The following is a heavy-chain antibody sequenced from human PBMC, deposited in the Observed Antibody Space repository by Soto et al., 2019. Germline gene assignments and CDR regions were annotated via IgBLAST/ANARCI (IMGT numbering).Heavy chain of an antibody. D-gene: IGHD1-26*01. CDR2: IYYSGST. CDR1: GGSISSYY. Sequence: QVQLQESGPGLVKPSETLSLTCTVSGGSISSYYWSWIRQPPGKGLEWIGYIYYSGSTNYNPSLKSRVTIPVDTSKNQFSLKLSSVTAADTAVYYCARHLGGSLRAFGYWGQGTLVTVSS. CDR3: ARHLGGSLRAFGY. J-gene: IGHJ4*02. V-gene: IGHV4-59*08.